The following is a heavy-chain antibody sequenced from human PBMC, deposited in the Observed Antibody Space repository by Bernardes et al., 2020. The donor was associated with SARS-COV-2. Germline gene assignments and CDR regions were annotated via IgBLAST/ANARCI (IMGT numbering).Heavy chain of an antibody. CDR2: IDPSDSHI. Sequence: GGSLKISCEGSGYSFTTYLITWVRQMSGKGLEWMGMIDPSDSHINYSPSFQGHVTISTDKSISTAYLQWSSLKASDTAIYYCARSPRHGTVVDHWGQGTQVTVSS. CDR1: GYSFTTYL. CDR3: ARSPRHGTVVDH. V-gene: IGHV5-10-1*01. J-gene: IGHJ5*02. D-gene: IGHD6-6*01.